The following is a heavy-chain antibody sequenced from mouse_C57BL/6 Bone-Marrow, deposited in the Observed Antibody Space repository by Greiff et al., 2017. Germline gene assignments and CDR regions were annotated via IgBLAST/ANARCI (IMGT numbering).Heavy chain of an antibody. CDR1: GYSITSGYD. Sequence: EVKLMESGPGMVKPSQSLSLTCTVTGYSITSGYDWHWIRHFPGNKLEWMGYISYSGSTNYNPSLKSRISITHDPSKNHFFLKLNSVTTEDTATYYCAKGGGATVGYAMDYWGQGTSVTVSS. V-gene: IGHV3-1*01. J-gene: IGHJ4*01. D-gene: IGHD1-1*01. CDR2: ISYSGST. CDR3: AKGGGATVGYAMDY.